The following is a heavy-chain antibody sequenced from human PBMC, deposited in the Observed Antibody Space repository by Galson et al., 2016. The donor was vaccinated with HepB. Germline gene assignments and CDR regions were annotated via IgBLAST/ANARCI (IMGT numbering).Heavy chain of an antibody. CDR2: VYWNDDK. J-gene: IGHJ4*02. CDR1: GFSLNIDGEG. D-gene: IGHD3-10*01. V-gene: IGHV2-5*01. Sequence: PALVKPTQTLTLTCTFSGFSLNIDGEGVGWIRQPPGKALEWLALVYWNDDKRYSPSLKTRLTITKDASKKQVFLKMTNMDPADTATYYCAHIGLRFGDLLLDFWGQGSLVTVSS. CDR3: AHIGLRFGDLLLDF.